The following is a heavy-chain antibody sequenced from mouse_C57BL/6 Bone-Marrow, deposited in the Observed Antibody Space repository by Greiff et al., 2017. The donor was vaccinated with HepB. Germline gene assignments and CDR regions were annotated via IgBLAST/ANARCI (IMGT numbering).Heavy chain of an antibody. Sequence: QVQLQQSGAELARPGASVKLSCKASGYTFTSYGISWVKQRTGQGLEWIGEIYPRSGNTYYNEKFKGKATLTADKSSSTAYMELRSLTSEDSAVYFCARGGSTMASYYAMDYWGQGTSVTVSS. CDR1: GYTFTSYG. CDR3: ARGGSTMASYYAMDY. D-gene: IGHD2-1*01. V-gene: IGHV1-81*01. CDR2: IYPRSGNT. J-gene: IGHJ4*01.